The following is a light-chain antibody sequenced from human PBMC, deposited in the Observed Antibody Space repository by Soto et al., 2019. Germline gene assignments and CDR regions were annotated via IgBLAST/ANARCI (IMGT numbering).Light chain of an antibody. J-gene: IGKJ4*01. CDR2: GAS. CDR1: QNVSTSY. Sequence: EIVLTQSPGTLSLSPGERATLSCRASQNVSTSYSAWYQQRPGQAPRLLIYGASSRAIGIPDRFSGSGSGTDFTLTISRLEPEDFAVYYCQHYGNSPPGTFGGGTKVEIK. CDR3: QHYGNSPPGT. V-gene: IGKV3-20*01.